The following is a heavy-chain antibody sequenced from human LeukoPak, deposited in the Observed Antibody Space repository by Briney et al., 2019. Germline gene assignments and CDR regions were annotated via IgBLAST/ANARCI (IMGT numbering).Heavy chain of an antibody. D-gene: IGHD6-19*01. V-gene: IGHV6-1*01. J-gene: IGHJ4*02. Sequence: SQTLSLTCAISGDSVSSNSAAWNRIRQSPSRGLEWLGRTYYRSKWYNDYAVSVKSRITINPDTSKNQFSLQLNSVTPEDTAVYYCAREAYSSGWYSLGYWGQGTLVTVSS. CDR1: GDSVSSNSAA. CDR2: TYYRSKWYN. CDR3: AREAYSSGWYSLGY.